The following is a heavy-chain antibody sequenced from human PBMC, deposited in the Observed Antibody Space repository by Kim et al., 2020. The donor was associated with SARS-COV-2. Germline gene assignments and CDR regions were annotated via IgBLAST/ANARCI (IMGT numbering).Heavy chain of an antibody. Sequence: GGSLRLSCAASGFTVSSNYMSWVRQAPGKGLEWVSVIYSGGSTYYADSVKGRFTISRDNSKNTLYLQMNSLRAEDTAVYYCARGRGSYRPNWFDPWGQGTLVTVSS. V-gene: IGHV3-53*01. CDR2: IYSGGST. CDR1: GFTVSSNY. D-gene: IGHD3-16*02. CDR3: ARGRGSYRPNWFDP. J-gene: IGHJ5*02.